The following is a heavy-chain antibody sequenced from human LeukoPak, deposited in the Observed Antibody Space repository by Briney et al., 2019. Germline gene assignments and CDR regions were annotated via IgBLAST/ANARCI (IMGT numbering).Heavy chain of an antibody. CDR2: IYYSGST. J-gene: IGHJ5*02. Sequence: SETLSLTCTVSGGSISSYHWSWIRQPPGKGLECIGYIYYSGSTHYNPSLKSRVTISLDTSKDQFSLKLSSVTAADTAVYYCTRGRKYCTHGVCYKMDWFDPWGQGTLVTVSS. D-gene: IGHD2-8*01. CDR3: TRGRKYCTHGVCYKMDWFDP. V-gene: IGHV4-59*12. CDR1: GGSISSYH.